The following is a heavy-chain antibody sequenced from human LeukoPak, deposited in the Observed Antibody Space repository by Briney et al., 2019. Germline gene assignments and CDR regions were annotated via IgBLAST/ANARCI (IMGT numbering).Heavy chain of an antibody. V-gene: IGHV1-46*01. CDR1: GYTFTNYY. Sequence: ASVKVSCKASGYTFTNYYMHWVRQAPGQGLEWMGIINPSSGSTGYAQKFQGRVTMTRDTSTSTVYMGLSSLKSEDTAVYYCVRSRDGYNYFDYWGQGTLVTVSS. CDR2: INPSSGST. D-gene: IGHD5-24*01. CDR3: VRSRDGYNYFDY. J-gene: IGHJ4*02.